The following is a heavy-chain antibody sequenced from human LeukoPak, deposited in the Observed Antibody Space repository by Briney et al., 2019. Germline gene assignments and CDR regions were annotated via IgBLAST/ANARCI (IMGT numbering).Heavy chain of an antibody. Sequence: GRSLRLSCAASGFTFSSYAMTWVRQAPGKGLEWVSTISGSGGSTYYADSVKGRFTISRDNSKNTLYLQMSSLRAEDTAVYYCAKVMTRTMVRGVPPSDYWGQGTLVTVSS. D-gene: IGHD3-10*01. CDR1: GFTFSSYA. V-gene: IGHV3-23*01. J-gene: IGHJ4*02. CDR2: ISGSGGST. CDR3: AKVMTRTMVRGVPPSDY.